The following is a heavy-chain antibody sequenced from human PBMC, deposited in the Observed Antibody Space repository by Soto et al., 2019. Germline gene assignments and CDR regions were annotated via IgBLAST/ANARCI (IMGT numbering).Heavy chain of an antibody. CDR3: ARDPNATVTTNGFDY. V-gene: IGHV3-33*01. D-gene: IGHD4-17*01. J-gene: IGHJ4*02. Sequence: PGGSLRLSCAASGFTFSSYGMHWVRQAPGKGLEWVAVIWYDGSNKYYADSVKGRFTISRDNSKNTLYLQMNSLRAEDTAVYYCARDPNATVTTNGFDYWGQGTLVT. CDR1: GFTFSSYG. CDR2: IWYDGSNK.